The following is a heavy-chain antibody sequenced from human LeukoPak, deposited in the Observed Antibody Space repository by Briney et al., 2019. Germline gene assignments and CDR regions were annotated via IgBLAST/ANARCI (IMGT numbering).Heavy chain of an antibody. J-gene: IGHJ4*02. V-gene: IGHV1-46*01. CDR2: IYPRGGST. CDR1: GYTFTSSY. CDR3: ARDQEGFDY. Sequence: ASVKVSCKASGYTFTSSYIHWVRQAPGQGLEWMGMIYPRGGSTSYAQKFQGRVTVTRDTSTSTVHMELSGLRSEDTAVYYCARDQEGFDYWGQGTLVTVSS.